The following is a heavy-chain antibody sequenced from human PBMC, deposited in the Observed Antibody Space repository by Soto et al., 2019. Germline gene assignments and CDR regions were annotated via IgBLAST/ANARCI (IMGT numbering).Heavy chain of an antibody. Sequence: EVQLLESGGGLVQPGGSLRLSCAASEFTFSSYSMIWVRQAPGKGLEWVSGVNGGGDNTYYAESVKGRFTISRDNSKNPLYLQLNGLGFEYTAVFYCARGHFGVTMDVWGQGTMVTVSS. V-gene: IGHV3-23*01. CDR1: EFTFSSYS. CDR3: ARGHFGVTMDV. CDR2: VNGGGDNT. J-gene: IGHJ6*02. D-gene: IGHD3-3*01.